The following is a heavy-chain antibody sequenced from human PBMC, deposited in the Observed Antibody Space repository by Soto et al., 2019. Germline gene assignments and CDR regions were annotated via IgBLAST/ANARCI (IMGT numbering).Heavy chain of an antibody. CDR2: IIPLFGTA. CDR1: GGTFSTYA. D-gene: IGHD3-22*01. V-gene: IGHV1-69*01. CDR3: ARGVHYDSSGYYYFY. Sequence: QVQLVQSGAEVKKPGSSVKVSCKASGGTFSTYAIDWVRQAPGQGLEWMGGIIPLFGTAKYAQNVQGRITITADESTNTAYMELRSLRSQDTAVYYCARGVHYDSSGYYYFYWGQGTLVTVSS. J-gene: IGHJ4*02.